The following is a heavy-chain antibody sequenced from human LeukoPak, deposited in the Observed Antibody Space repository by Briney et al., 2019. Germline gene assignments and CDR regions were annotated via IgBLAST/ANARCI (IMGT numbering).Heavy chain of an antibody. Sequence: PSETLSLTCTVSGGSISTYYWSWIRQPAGKGLEWIGRIYTSGSTNYNPSLKSRVTMSVDTSENQFSLRLSSVTAADTAVYYCARDSYDSSGTTIHYYMDVWGKGITVTVSS. J-gene: IGHJ6*03. D-gene: IGHD3-22*01. CDR1: GGSISTYY. V-gene: IGHV4-4*07. CDR3: ARDSYDSSGTTIHYYMDV. CDR2: IYTSGST.